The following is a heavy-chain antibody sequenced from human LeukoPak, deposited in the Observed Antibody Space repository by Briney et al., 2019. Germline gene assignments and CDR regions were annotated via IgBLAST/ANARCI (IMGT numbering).Heavy chain of an antibody. CDR3: ARDLTSGSLFDY. CDR1: GFTFSGYA. D-gene: IGHD1-26*01. Sequence: GRSLTLSCAASGFTFSGYALRWIRQAPGKGLDGVAVISYDGSNKYYADSVKGRFTISRDNSKNTLYLQMNSLRAEDTAVYYCARDLTSGSLFDYWGQGTLVTVSS. CDR2: ISYDGSNK. V-gene: IGHV3-30-3*01. J-gene: IGHJ4*02.